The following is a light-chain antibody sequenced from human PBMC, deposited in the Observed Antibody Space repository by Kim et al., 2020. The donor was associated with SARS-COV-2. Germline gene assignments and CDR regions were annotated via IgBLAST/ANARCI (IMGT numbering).Light chain of an antibody. V-gene: IGKV3-20*01. CDR3: QQYGSSPPWT. J-gene: IGKJ1*01. CDR2: GAS. CDR1: RSVSSSY. Sequence: PGDRATLSCRASRSVSSSYLAWYQQKPGQAPRLLIYGASSRATGIPDRFSGSGSGTDFTLTISRLEPEDFEVYYCQQYGSSPPWTFGQGTKVDIK.